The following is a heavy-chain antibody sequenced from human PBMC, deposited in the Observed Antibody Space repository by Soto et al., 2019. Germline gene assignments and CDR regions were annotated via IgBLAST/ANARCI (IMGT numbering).Heavy chain of an antibody. CDR1: GGTFSNYA. CDR3: AKDGGADGYFGNWLDP. D-gene: IGHD5-12*01. V-gene: IGHV1-69*11. CDR2: ISSILGTT. J-gene: IGHJ5*02. Sequence: QVQLVQSGAEVKKPGSSVKVSCKASGGTFSNYAITWVRQAPGQGLEWVGRISSILGTTNVAQKFQGRVTITADESTTTANMELSGLRSDDTAVYYCAKDGGADGYFGNWLDPWGQGTLVTVSS.